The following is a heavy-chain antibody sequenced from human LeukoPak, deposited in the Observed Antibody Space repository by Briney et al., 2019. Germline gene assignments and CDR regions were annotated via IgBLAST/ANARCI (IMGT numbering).Heavy chain of an antibody. CDR2: INPNSGGT. D-gene: IGHD2-2*01. V-gene: IGHV1-2*02. J-gene: IGHJ4*02. CDR1: GYTFTGYY. CDR3: ARGTDCSSTSCPLDY. Sequence: ASVKVSCKASGYTFTGYYIHWVRQAPGQGLEWMGWINPNSGGTNYAQKFQGRVTMTRDTSISTAYMELSRLRSDDTAVYYCARGTDCSSTSCPLDYWGQGTLVTVSS.